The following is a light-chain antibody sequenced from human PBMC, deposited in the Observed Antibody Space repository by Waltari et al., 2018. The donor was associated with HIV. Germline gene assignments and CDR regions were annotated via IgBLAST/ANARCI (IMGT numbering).Light chain of an antibody. CDR3: QQSYSTPRT. CDR2: ATS. Sequence: DIQMTQSPSSLSASVRDRVTITCRASQNITSYLNWYQQKPGKAPKLLIYATSTLQSGVPSRFSASGSGTDFTLTISSLQPEDFATYYCQQSYSTPRTFGQGTKVEIK. V-gene: IGKV1-39*01. J-gene: IGKJ1*01. CDR1: QNITSY.